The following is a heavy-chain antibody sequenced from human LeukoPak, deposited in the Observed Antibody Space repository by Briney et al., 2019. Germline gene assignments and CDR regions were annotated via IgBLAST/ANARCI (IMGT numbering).Heavy chain of an antibody. CDR3: ARGGDYYGSGSYYKIDY. V-gene: IGHV1-18*01. Sequence: ASVKVSCKASGYTFTSYGISWVRQAPGQGLEWMGWISAYNCNTNYAQKLQGRVTMTRNTSISTAYMELSSLRSEDTAVYYCARGGDYYGSGSYYKIDYWGQGTLVTVSS. CDR1: GYTFTSYG. D-gene: IGHD3-10*01. J-gene: IGHJ4*02. CDR2: ISAYNCNT.